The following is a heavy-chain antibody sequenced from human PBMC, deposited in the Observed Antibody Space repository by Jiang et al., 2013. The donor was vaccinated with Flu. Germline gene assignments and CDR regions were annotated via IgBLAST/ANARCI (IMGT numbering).Heavy chain of an antibody. CDR2: IYWNDDK. CDR3: AHTSRVDDSSGYYRTWSY. D-gene: IGHD3-22*01. V-gene: IGHV2-5*01. Sequence: VIPTQTLTLTCTFSGFSLSTSGVGVGWIRQPPGKALEWLALIYWNDDKRYSPSLKSRLTITKDTSKNQVVLTMTNMDPVDTATYYCAHTSRVDDSSGYYRTWSYWGQGTLVTVSS. CDR1: GFSLSTSGVG. J-gene: IGHJ4*02.